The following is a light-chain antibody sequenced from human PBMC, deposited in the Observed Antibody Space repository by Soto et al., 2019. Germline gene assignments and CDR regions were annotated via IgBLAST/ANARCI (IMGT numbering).Light chain of an antibody. CDR2: DVG. J-gene: IGLJ1*01. CDR1: HSDIGNYNY. CDR3: NSYREDRPRFYV. V-gene: IGLV2-14*03. Sequence: QSEVTQAAYVSRSPGSSFTISCTGTHSDIGNYNYVSWYQHLPGKAPKLMIYDVGSRPSGVSSRFSGSKSGNTAPLAISGLQAEDEADYYCNSYREDRPRFYVFGTGTKVNRP.